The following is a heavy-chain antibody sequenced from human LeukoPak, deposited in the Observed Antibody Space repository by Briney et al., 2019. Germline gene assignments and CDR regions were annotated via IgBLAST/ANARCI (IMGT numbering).Heavy chain of an antibody. CDR1: GYTFTSYD. Sequence: ASVKVSCKASGYTFTSYDINWVRQAPGQGLEWMGWINPNSGGTNYAQKFQGRVTMTRDTSISTAYMELSRLRSDDTAVYYCARGPPTIFGVVIIPAGFDYWGQGTLVTVSS. CDR3: ARGPPTIFGVVIIPAGFDY. V-gene: IGHV1-2*02. CDR2: INPNSGGT. J-gene: IGHJ4*02. D-gene: IGHD3-3*01.